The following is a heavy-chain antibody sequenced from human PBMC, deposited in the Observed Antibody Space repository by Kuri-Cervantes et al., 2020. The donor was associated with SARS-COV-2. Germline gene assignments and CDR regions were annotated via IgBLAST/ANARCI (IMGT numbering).Heavy chain of an antibody. D-gene: IGHD1-20*01. CDR2: MSYDGGKI. CDR1: GFSFSTYA. V-gene: IGHV3-30*04. CDR3: AREPTINWSDIGNSLDV. Sequence: GGSLRLSCAASGFSFSTYAMHWVRQAPGKGLEWVAGMSYDGGKIYYADSLKGRFTISRDNSKNTLYVQMVSLRPEDTAVYYCAREPTINWSDIGNSLDVWGEGTAVTVSS. J-gene: IGHJ6*04.